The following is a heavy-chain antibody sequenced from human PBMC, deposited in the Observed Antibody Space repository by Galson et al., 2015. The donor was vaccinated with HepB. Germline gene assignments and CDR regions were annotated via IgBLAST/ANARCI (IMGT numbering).Heavy chain of an antibody. CDR2: IKRDGSEK. J-gene: IGHJ6*02. Sequence: SLRLSCAASGFTFRNSWMSWVRQAPGKGLEWVANIKRDGSEKYYVDSVKGRFTISRDNAKNSPYLQMNSLRAEDTAVYYCAREGYLDVWGQGTTVTVSS. CDR1: GFTFRNSW. V-gene: IGHV3-7*03. D-gene: IGHD6-13*01. CDR3: AREGYLDV.